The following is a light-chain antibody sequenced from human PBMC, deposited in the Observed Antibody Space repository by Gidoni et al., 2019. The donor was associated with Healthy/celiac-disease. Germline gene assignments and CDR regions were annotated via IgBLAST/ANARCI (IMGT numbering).Light chain of an antibody. Sequence: EIVLTPSPATLSLSPGERATLSCRASQSVSSYLAWYQQKPGQAPRLLIYDASNRATGIPARCSSRWSRTDFTLTISSLEPDDFAYYCCQRSSNCPLTFGGGTKVEIK. CDR3: QRSSNCPLT. CDR1: QSVSSY. V-gene: IGKV3-11*01. J-gene: IGKJ4*01. CDR2: DAS.